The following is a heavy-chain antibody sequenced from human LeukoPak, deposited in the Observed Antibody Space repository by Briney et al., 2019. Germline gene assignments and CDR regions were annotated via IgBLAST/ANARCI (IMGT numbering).Heavy chain of an antibody. V-gene: IGHV1-8*01. CDR1: GYTFTSYD. CDR2: MNPNSGNT. Sequence: ASVKLSCKASGYTFTSYDINWVRQATGQGLEWMGWMNPNSGNTGYAQKFQGRVTMTRNTSISTAYMELSSLRSEDTAVYYCARAYYDILTGYSFPDAFDIWGQGTMVTVSS. J-gene: IGHJ3*02. D-gene: IGHD3-9*01. CDR3: ARAYYDILTGYSFPDAFDI.